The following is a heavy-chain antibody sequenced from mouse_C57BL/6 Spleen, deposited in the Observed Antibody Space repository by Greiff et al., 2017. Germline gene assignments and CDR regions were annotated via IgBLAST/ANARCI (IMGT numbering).Heavy chain of an antibody. CDR1: GYTFTDYN. CDR3: ARAGGLLPHWYFDV. CDR2: INPNNGGT. Sequence: EVQLQQSGPELVKPGASVKIPCKASGYTFTDYNMDWVKQSHGKSLEWIGDINPNNGGTIYNQKFKGKATLTVDKSSSTAYMELRSLTSEDTAVYYCARAGGLLPHWYFDVWGTGTTVTVSS. D-gene: IGHD2-3*01. J-gene: IGHJ1*03. V-gene: IGHV1-18*01.